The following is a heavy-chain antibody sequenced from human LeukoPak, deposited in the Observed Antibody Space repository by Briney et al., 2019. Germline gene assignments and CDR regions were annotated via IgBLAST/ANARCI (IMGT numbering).Heavy chain of an antibody. CDR3: ARGREEIAAAGTIVYYYYYMDV. Sequence: SETLPLSCSVPRGPISGYYWSWMRQPAGRALVWIGRIYTSGHTHYNPSLKSRVTMSVDTSKSQCSLKLSSVTAADTAVYYCARGREEIAAAGTIVYYYYYMDVWGKGTTVTVSS. J-gene: IGHJ6*03. D-gene: IGHD6-13*01. CDR2: IYTSGHT. V-gene: IGHV4-4*07. CDR1: RGPISGYY.